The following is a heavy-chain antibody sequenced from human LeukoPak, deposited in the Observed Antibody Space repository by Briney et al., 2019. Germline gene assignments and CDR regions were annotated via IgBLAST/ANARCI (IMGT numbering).Heavy chain of an antibody. V-gene: IGHV4-39*01. J-gene: IGHJ6*03. D-gene: IGHD3-22*01. CDR2: IYYSGST. CDR1: GGSITTTSNY. CDR3: ARTIHYYDSSGYYFSYYYYYMDV. Sequence: SETLSLTCTVSGGSITTTSNYWGWIRQPPGKGLEWIGSIYYSGSTYYNPSLKSRVTISVDTSKNQFSLKLSSVTAADTAVYYCARTIHYYDSSGYYFSYYYYYMDVWGKGTTVTISS.